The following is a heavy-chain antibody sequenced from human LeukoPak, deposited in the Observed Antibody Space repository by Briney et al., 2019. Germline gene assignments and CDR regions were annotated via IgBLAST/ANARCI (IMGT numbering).Heavy chain of an antibody. J-gene: IGHJ5*02. D-gene: IGHD2-8*01. V-gene: IGHV3-23*01. CDR1: GFSFSTYS. CDR2: ISASGGDT. Sequence: PGGSLRLSCAASGFSFSTYSFSWVRQAPGKGLEWVSGISASGGDTYYADSVKGRFTISRDNSKNTLSLQMNSLRVGDTAIYYCAKDVRRCNGGCTWGQGTLVTVSS. CDR3: AKDVRRCNGGCT.